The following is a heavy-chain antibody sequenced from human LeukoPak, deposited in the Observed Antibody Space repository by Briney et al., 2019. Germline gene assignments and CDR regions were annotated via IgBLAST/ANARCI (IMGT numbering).Heavy chain of an antibody. CDR2: IYWDADK. CDR3: AHRTYYYDSSGYYVEGAYDY. CDR1: GFSLSTSGVG. Sequence: SGPTLVSPTQTLTLTCTFSGFSLSTSGVGVGWIRQPPGKALEWLALIYWDADKRYSPSLKSRLTITKDTSKNQVVLTMTNMDPVDTATYYCAHRTYYYDSSGYYVEGAYDYWGQGTLVTVSS. V-gene: IGHV2-5*02. J-gene: IGHJ4*02. D-gene: IGHD3-22*01.